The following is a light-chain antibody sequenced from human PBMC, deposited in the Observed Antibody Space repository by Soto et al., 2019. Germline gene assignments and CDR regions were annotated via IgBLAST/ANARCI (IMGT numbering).Light chain of an antibody. CDR3: QQYGSSQWT. V-gene: IGKV3-20*01. CDR2: GAS. CDR1: QSVSSSY. Sequence: EIVLTQSPGTLSLSPGEIATLSCRASQSVSSSYLAWYQQKPGQAPRLLIYGASSRATGLPDRFSGSGSGTDFTLTISRLEPEDFAVYYCQQYGSSQWTFGQGTKVDIK. J-gene: IGKJ1*01.